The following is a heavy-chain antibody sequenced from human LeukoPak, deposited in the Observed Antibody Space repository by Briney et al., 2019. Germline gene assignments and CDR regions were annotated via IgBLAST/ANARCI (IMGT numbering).Heavy chain of an antibody. D-gene: IGHD3-10*01. CDR3: ARDTWKAYFDSGTYRTTYYGMDF. J-gene: IGHJ6*02. Sequence: SETLSVNCAVSGGSITSFYWSWVRQPPGKGLEWIGNIDYSGSANYNPSLRSRVTISVDTSKTQFSLRLTSVTAADTAVYYCARDTWKAYFDSGTYRTTYYGMDFWGQGTTVTVSS. V-gene: IGHV4-59*01. CDR1: GGSITSFY. CDR2: IDYSGSA.